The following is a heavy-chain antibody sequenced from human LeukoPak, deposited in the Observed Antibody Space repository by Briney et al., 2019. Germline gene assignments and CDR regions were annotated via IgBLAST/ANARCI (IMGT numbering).Heavy chain of an antibody. CDR3: ASSVPAANDAFDI. CDR2: IYPGDSDT. V-gene: IGHV5-51*01. CDR1: GYSSTSYW. D-gene: IGHD2-2*01. J-gene: IGHJ3*02. Sequence: GESLKISCKGSGYSSTSYWIAWVRQMPGKGLEWMGIIYPGDSDTRYRSSFQGQVTISADKSISTAYLQWSSLKASDTAMYYCASSVPAANDAFDIWGQGTMVTVSS.